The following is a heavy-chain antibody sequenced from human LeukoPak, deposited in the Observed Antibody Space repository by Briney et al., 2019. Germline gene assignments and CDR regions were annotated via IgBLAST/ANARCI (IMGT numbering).Heavy chain of an antibody. D-gene: IGHD1-26*01. J-gene: IGHJ4*02. Sequence: GGSLRLSCAASGFTFSSYAMSWVRHAPRKGLEWGSAVSGSGGSTYYADSVKGRFTISRDKSKYTLYLQMNSLRAEDTAVYYCAKMRWELLPYYFDYWGQGNLVTVSS. CDR3: AKMRWELLPYYFDY. CDR1: GFTFSSYA. CDR2: VSGSGGST. V-gene: IGHV3-23*01.